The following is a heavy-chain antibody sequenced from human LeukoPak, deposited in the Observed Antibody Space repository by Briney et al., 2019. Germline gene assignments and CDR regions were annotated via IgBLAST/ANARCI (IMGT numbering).Heavy chain of an antibody. J-gene: IGHJ4*02. V-gene: IGHV3-21*01. CDR2: ISSSSSYI. D-gene: IGHD6-13*01. CDR3: ARGPSSWYRASKFDY. CDR1: GFTFSSYS. Sequence: GGSLRLSCAASGFTFSSYSMNWVRQAPGKGLEWVSSISSSSSYIYYADSVKGRFTISRDNAKNSLYLQMNSLRAEDTAVYYCARGPSSWYRASKFDYWGQGTLVTVSS.